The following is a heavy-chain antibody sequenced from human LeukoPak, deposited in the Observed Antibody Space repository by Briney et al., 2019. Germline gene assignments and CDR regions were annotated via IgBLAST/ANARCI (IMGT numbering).Heavy chain of an antibody. CDR2: ISSSSSYI. V-gene: IGHV3-21*01. CDR3: ARNEAPAAMDY. Sequence: PGGSLRLSCAASGFTVSSNYMSWVRQAPGKGLEWVSSISSSSSYIYYADSVKGRFTISRDNAKNSLYLQMNSLRAEDTAVYYCARNEAPAAMDYWGQGTLVTVSS. J-gene: IGHJ4*02. D-gene: IGHD2-2*01. CDR1: GFTVSSNY.